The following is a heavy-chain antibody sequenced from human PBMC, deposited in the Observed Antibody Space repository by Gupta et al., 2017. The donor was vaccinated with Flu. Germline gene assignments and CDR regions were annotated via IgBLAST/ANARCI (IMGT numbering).Heavy chain of an antibody. CDR2: ISLHGKNT. V-gene: IGHV3-30*18. J-gene: IGHJ4*02. CDR3: AKDFDAKCMQVLSDFGLNS. Sequence: KGLELVAVISLHGKNTQYADSVKCRFTISRDNSKNTVYLQMNSLRPEDTAIYYCAKDFDAKCMQVLSDFGLNSWGQGTLVTVSS. D-gene: IGHD3-9*01.